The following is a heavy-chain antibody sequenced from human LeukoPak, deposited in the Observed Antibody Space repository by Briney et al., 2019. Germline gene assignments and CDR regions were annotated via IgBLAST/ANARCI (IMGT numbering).Heavy chain of an antibody. D-gene: IGHD2-2*01. CDR1: GYSFTTYG. Sequence: GASVKVSCKASGYSFTTYGTSWVRQAPGQGLEWMGWISAYSANTNYALKLQGRVTMTTDTSTSTAYMELRSLRSDDTALYYCARDYCSSTSCYFDYWGQGTLVTVSS. CDR3: ARDYCSSTSCYFDY. J-gene: IGHJ4*02. CDR2: ISAYSANT. V-gene: IGHV1-18*01.